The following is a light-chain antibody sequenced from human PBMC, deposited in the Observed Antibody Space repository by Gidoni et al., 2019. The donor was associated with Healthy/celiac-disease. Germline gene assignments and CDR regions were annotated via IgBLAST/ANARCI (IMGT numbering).Light chain of an antibody. CDR1: SSNTGAGYG. V-gene: IGLV1-40*01. J-gene: IGLJ2*01. Sequence: QSVLPQPPSVSRAPGPRVTISCTGSSSNTGAGYGVPWYQQLPGTAPKLLIYGNSNRPSGVPDRFSGSKSGTSASLAITGLQAEDEADYYCQSDDSSLSGVVFGGGTKLTVL. CDR3: QSDDSSLSGVV. CDR2: GNS.